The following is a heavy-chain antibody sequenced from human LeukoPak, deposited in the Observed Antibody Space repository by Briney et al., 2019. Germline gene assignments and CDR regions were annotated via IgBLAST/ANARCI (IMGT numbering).Heavy chain of an antibody. CDR1: GFTFDDYA. D-gene: IGHD2-2*02. V-gene: IGHV3-9*01. CDR2: ISWNSGSI. CDR3: AKDYEYCSSTSCYMAVKGFDY. Sequence: GGSLRLSCAASGFTFDDYAMHWVRHAPGKGLEWVSGISWNSGSIGYADSVKGRFTISRDNAKNSLYLQMNSLRAEDTALYYCAKDYEYCSSTSCYMAVKGFDYWGQGTLVTVSS. J-gene: IGHJ4*02.